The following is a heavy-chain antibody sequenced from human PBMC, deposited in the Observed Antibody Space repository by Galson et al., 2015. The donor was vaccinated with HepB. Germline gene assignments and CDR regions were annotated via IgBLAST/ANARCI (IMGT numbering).Heavy chain of an antibody. CDR3: AREAAVAGPFDY. D-gene: IGHD6-19*01. CDR2: ISSSSSYT. Sequence: SLRLSCAASGFTFSGYYMSWIRQAPGKGLEWVSYISSSSSYTNYADSVKGRFTISRDNAKNSLYLQMNSLRAEDTAVYYCAREAAVAGPFDYWGQGTLVTVSS. V-gene: IGHV3-11*05. J-gene: IGHJ4*02. CDR1: GFTFSGYY.